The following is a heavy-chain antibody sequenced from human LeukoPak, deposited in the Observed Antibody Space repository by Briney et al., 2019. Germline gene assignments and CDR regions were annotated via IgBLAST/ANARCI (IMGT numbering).Heavy chain of an antibody. CDR2: ISGSGGST. D-gene: IGHD2-2*01. CDR1: GFTFSSYA. V-gene: IGHV3-23*01. J-gene: IGHJ6*03. CDR3: AKVNGDVVPAAKHYYYYMDV. Sequence: GGSLRLSCAASGFTFSSYAMSWVRQAPGKGLEWVSAISGSGGSTYYADSVKGRFTISRDNSKNTLYLQMNSLRAEDTAVYYCAKVNGDVVPAAKHYYYYMDVWGKGTTVTVSS.